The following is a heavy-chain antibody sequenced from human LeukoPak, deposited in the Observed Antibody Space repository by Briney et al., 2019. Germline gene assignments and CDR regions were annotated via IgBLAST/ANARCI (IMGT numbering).Heavy chain of an antibody. V-gene: IGHV3-21*01. D-gene: IGHD2-2*01. CDR1: GFTFSSYS. CDR3: AREEPAAPTSWFDP. J-gene: IGHJ5*02. CDR2: ISSSSSYI. Sequence: GGSLRLSCAASGFTFSSYSMNWVRQAPGKGLEWVSSISSSSSYIYYADSVKGRFTISRDNAKNSLYLQMNSLRAEDTAVYYCAREEPAAPTSWFDPWGQGTLVTVSS.